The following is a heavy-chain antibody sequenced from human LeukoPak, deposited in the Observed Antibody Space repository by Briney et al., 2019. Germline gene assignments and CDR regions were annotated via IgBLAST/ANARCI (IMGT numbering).Heavy chain of an antibody. V-gene: IGHV4-34*01. J-gene: IGHJ4*02. Sequence: SETLSLTCAVYGGSFSGYYWSWIRQPPGKGLEWIGEINHSGSTNYNPSLKSRVTISVDTSKNQFSLKLSSVTAADTAVYYCARGKRYSYGNFDYWGQGTLVTVSS. CDR2: INHSGST. CDR1: GGSFSGYY. CDR3: ARGKRYSYGNFDY. D-gene: IGHD5-18*01.